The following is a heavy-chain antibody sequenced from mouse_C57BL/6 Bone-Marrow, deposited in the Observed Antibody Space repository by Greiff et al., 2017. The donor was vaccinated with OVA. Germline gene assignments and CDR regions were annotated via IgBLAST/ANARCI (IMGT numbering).Heavy chain of an antibody. J-gene: IGHJ3*01. CDR2: IYPGDGDT. CDR1: GYAFSSSW. D-gene: IGHD1-1*02. CDR3: AEGVGPWFAY. Sequence: QVQLQQSGPELVKPGASVKISCKASGYAFSSSWMNWVKQRPGKGLEWIGRIYPGDGDTNYNGKFKGKATLTADKSSSTAYMQLSSLTSEDSAVYFCAEGVGPWFAYWGQGTLVTVSA. V-gene: IGHV1-82*01.